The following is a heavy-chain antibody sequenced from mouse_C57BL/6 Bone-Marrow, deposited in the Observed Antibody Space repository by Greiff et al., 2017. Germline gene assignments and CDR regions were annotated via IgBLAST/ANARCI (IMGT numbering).Heavy chain of an antibody. Sequence: EVKLVESGGGLVKPGGSLKLSCAASGFTFSSYAMSWVRQTPEKRLEWVATISDGGSYTYYPDNVKGRFTISRDNAKNNLYLQMSHLKSEDTAMYYCARDGAVTTWIDYWGQGTTLTVSS. CDR3: ARDGAVTTWIDY. V-gene: IGHV5-4*01. CDR2: ISDGGSYT. D-gene: IGHD2-2*01. CDR1: GFTFSSYA. J-gene: IGHJ2*01.